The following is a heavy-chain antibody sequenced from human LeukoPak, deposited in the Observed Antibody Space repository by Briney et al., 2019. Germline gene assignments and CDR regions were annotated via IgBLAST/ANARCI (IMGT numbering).Heavy chain of an antibody. D-gene: IGHD5-12*01. CDR3: ARRGYSGYDRRDYYYYMDV. Sequence: SQTLSLTCTVSGGSISSGSYYWSWIRQPAGKGLEWIGRIYTSGSTNYNPSLKSRVTISVDTSKNQFSLKLSSVTAADTAVYYCARRGYSGYDRRDYYYYMDVWGKGTTVTVSS. CDR2: IYTSGST. J-gene: IGHJ6*03. V-gene: IGHV4-61*02. CDR1: GGSISSGSYY.